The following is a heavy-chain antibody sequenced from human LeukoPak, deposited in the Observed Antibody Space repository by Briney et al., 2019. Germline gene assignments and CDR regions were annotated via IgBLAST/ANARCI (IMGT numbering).Heavy chain of an antibody. Sequence: GGSLRLSCAASGFTFSRYERNWVRQAPGKGLEWICYISTSGGPIYYADSVKGRFTISRDNAKNSLYLQMNILRAEDTAVYYCARGTQDGYNYDYWGRGTLVTVSS. CDR1: GFTFSRYE. D-gene: IGHD5-24*01. CDR3: ARGTQDGYNYDY. V-gene: IGHV3-48*03. CDR2: ISTSGGPI. J-gene: IGHJ4*02.